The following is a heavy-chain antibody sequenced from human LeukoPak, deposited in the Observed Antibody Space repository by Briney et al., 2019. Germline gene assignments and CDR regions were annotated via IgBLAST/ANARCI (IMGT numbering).Heavy chain of an antibody. CDR1: GFTFSSYW. J-gene: IGHJ4*02. Sequence: GGSLRLSCAASGFTFSSYWMSWVRQAPGKGLEWVANIKQDGSDKYYVDSVKGRFIISRDNAKESLYLQMHSLRAEDTAVYYCARAKITGARPDYFDYWGQGNLVTVSS. V-gene: IGHV3-7*01. D-gene: IGHD7-27*01. CDR2: IKQDGSDK. CDR3: ARAKITGARPDYFDY.